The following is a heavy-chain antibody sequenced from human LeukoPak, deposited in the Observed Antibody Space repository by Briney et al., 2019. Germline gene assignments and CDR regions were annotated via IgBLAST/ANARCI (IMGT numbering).Heavy chain of an antibody. CDR1: GFTFSSYA. J-gene: IGHJ4*02. CDR3: ARDQAGVGYYFDY. CDR2: ISGSGGST. D-gene: IGHD3-3*01. V-gene: IGHV3-23*01. Sequence: PGGSLRLSCAASGFTFSSYAMSWVRQAPGKGLEWVSAISGSGGSTYYADSVKGRFTISRVNAKNSLYLQMNSLRAEDTAVYYCARDQAGVGYYFDYWGQGTLVTVSS.